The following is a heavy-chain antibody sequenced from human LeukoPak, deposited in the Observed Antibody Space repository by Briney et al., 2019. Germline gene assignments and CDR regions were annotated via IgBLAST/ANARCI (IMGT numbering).Heavy chain of an antibody. J-gene: IGHJ4*02. CDR2: IESKFDGGKT. CDR1: GFTFSNAW. Sequence: GGSLRLSCAASGFTFSNAWMSWVRQAPGKGLEWVGHIESKFDGGKTDYAAPVIGRFAISRDDSKNTLYLQMNSLTTEDTAMYYCTRDDRGIRPNDHWGQGTLVTVSS. V-gene: IGHV3-15*04. D-gene: IGHD3-16*01. CDR3: TRDDRGIRPNDH.